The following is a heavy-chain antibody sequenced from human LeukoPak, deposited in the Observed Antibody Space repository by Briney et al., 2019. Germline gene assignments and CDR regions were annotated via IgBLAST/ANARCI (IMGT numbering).Heavy chain of an antibody. CDR2: IYYSGST. J-gene: IGHJ4*02. V-gene: IGHV4-39*01. CDR3: ESGSLWPL. CDR1: GGSISSSSYY. D-gene: IGHD3-10*01. Sequence: SETLSLTCTVSGGSISSSSYYWGWKRQPPGKGLETIRSIYYSGSTYYNASLKSRVTISLDPSKNQFSLKLSSVTASDTAVYYCESGSLWPLWGQGTLVTVSS.